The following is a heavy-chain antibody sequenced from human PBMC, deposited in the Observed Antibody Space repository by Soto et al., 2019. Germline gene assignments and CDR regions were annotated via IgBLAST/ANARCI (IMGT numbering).Heavy chain of an antibody. CDR3: ARVSLGYCSGGSCYWYAFDI. D-gene: IGHD2-15*01. V-gene: IGHV1-18*01. Sequence: ASVKVSCKASGYTFITYDINWVRQAPGQGLEWMGWISAYNGNTNYAQKLQGRVTMTTDTSTSTAYMELRSLRSDDTAVYYCARVSLGYCSGGSCYWYAFDIWGQGTMVTVSS. J-gene: IGHJ3*02. CDR1: GYTFITYD. CDR2: ISAYNGNT.